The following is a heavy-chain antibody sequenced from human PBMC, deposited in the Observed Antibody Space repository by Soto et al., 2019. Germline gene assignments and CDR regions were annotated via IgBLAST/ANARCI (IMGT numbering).Heavy chain of an antibody. CDR1: GASITQYY. Sequence: QVQLQESGPGLVKPSETLSLTCTVSGASITQYYLNWIRQSPGKGLEWIVSVSSTGSTVFNPSLTSRVYVSLDPSTNHYSLTLNSVSAADLAVYYCARGAGRPDQNHEFSLWDQGKLVTVSS. D-gene: IGHD3-16*01. CDR3: ARGAGRPDQNHEFSL. CDR2: VSSTGST. J-gene: IGHJ4*02. V-gene: IGHV4-59*01.